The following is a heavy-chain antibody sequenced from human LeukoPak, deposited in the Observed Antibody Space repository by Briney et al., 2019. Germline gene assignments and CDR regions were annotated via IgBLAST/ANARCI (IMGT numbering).Heavy chain of an antibody. D-gene: IGHD6-19*01. CDR1: GGSISSDY. V-gene: IGHV4-59*01. J-gene: IGHJ4*01. CDR3: AREGKLTGYFGGLGFNY. CDR2: IDYSGNI. Sequence: SETLSLTCTVAGGSISSDYSSWIRQPPRKRLEWIGNIDYSGNIIHSPALKSRLTMSVDTSKNQFFLNLTSVTAADTAVYYCAREGKLTGYFGGLGFNYWGAGILVTVSS.